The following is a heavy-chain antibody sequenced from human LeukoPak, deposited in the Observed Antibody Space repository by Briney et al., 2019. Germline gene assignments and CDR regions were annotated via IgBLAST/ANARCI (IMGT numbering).Heavy chain of an antibody. CDR1: GYTFTSYG. J-gene: IGHJ5*02. V-gene: IGHV1-18*01. CDR3: ARDTQPYSSGWYLQPANWFDP. CDR2: ISAYNGNT. Sequence: ASVKVSCKASGYTFTSYGISWVRQAPGQGLEWMGWISAYNGNTNYAQKLQGRVTMTTDTSTSTAYMELRSLRSDDTAVYYCARDTQPYSSGWYLQPANWFDPWGQGTLVTVSS. D-gene: IGHD6-19*01.